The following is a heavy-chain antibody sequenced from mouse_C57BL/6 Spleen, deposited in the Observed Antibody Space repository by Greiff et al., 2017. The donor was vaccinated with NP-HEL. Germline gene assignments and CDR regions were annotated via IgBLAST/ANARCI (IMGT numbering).Heavy chain of an antibody. V-gene: IGHV1-26*01. J-gene: IGHJ2*01. CDR3: ARSMVTTERYYFDY. Sequence: VQLQQSGPELVKPGASVKISCKASGYTFTDYYMNWVKQSHGKSLEWIGDINPNNGGTSYNQKFKGKATLTVDKSSSTAYMELRSLTSEDSAVYYCARSMVTTERYYFDYWGQGTTLTVSS. CDR1: GYTFTDYY. D-gene: IGHD2-2*01. CDR2: INPNNGGT.